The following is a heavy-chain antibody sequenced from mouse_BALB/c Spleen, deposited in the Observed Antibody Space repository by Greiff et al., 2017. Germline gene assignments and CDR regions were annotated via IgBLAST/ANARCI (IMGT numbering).Heavy chain of an antibody. CDR1: GYTFSSYW. D-gene: IGHD2-2*01. J-gene: IGHJ4*01. CDR3: ARHYGYVYYYAMDY. V-gene: IGHV1-9*01. Sequence: VQLQQSGAELMKPGASVKISCKATGYTFSSYWIEWVKQRPGHGLEWIGEILPGSGSTNYNEKFKGKATFTADTSSNTAYMQLSSLTSEDSAVYYCARHYGYVYYYAMDYWGQGTSVTVSS. CDR2: ILPGSGST.